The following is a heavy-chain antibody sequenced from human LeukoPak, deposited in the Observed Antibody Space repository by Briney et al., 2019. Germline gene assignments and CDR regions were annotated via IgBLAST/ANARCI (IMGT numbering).Heavy chain of an antibody. J-gene: IGHJ6*03. D-gene: IGHD4-11*01. CDR3: ARDLRYSNSSRAYYYYYMDV. Sequence: GGSLRLSCAASGFTFSSYSMNWVRQAPGKGLEWVSSISSSSSYIYYADSVKGRFTISRDNAKNSLYLQMNSLRAEDTAVYYCARDLRYSNSSRAYYYYYMDVWGKGTTVTVSS. V-gene: IGHV3-21*01. CDR1: GFTFSSYS. CDR2: ISSSSSYI.